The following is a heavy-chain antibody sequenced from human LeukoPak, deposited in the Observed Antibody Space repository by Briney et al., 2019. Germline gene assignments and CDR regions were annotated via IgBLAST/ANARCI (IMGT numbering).Heavy chain of an antibody. CDR2: ISYDGSNK. D-gene: IGHD6-13*01. CDR3: AKDHGGIAI. Sequence: GGSLRLSCAASGFTFSSYGMHWVRQAPGKGLEWVAVISYDGSNKYYADSVKGRFTISRDNSKNTLYLQMNSLRAEDTAMYYCAKDHGGIAIWGQGTMVTVSS. CDR1: GFTFSSYG. V-gene: IGHV3-30*18. J-gene: IGHJ3*02.